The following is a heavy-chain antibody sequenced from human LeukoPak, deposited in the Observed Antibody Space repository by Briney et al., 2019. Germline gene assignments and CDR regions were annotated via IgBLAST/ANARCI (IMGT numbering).Heavy chain of an antibody. CDR1: GYTFNAYY. J-gene: IGHJ3*02. CDR3: ARDFLHVYYYDSTGYVRGAFDI. CDR2: INPNSGGS. D-gene: IGHD3-22*01. Sequence: ASVKVSCKTSGYTFNAYYMHWVRQAPGQGLEWMGWINPNSGGSNYAQKFQGRVTMTRVTSINTAYMELSRLRSDDTAVYYCARDFLHVYYYDSTGYVRGAFDIWGQGTMVTVSS. V-gene: IGHV1-2*02.